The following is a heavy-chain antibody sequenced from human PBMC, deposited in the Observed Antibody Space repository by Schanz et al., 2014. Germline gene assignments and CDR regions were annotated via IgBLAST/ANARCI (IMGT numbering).Heavy chain of an antibody. J-gene: IGHJ3*02. D-gene: IGHD2-2*01. Sequence: QVQLVQSGAEVKKPGSSVKVSCKASRSTFSSYTISWVRQARGQGLEWVGRFIPILDVGNYAQQFQDRVTFTADKSTSTAYMELSSLRYEDTALYYCARGTMPGTFDIWGQGTMVTVSS. V-gene: IGHV1-69*02. CDR3: ARGTMPGTFDI. CDR1: RSTFSSYT. CDR2: FIPILDVG.